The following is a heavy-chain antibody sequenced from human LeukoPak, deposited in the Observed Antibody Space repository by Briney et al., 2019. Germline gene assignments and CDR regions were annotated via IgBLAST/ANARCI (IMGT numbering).Heavy chain of an antibody. J-gene: IGHJ5*02. D-gene: IGHD3-22*01. Sequence: SVKVSCKASGGTFSSYAISCVRQAPGQGLEWMGGIIPIFGTANYAQKFQGRVTITTDESTSTAYMELSSLRSEDTAVYYCARDPYYDSSGYYYGGNWFDPWGQGTLVTVSS. CDR3: ARDPYYDSSGYYYGGNWFDP. CDR2: IIPIFGTA. V-gene: IGHV1-69*05. CDR1: GGTFSSYA.